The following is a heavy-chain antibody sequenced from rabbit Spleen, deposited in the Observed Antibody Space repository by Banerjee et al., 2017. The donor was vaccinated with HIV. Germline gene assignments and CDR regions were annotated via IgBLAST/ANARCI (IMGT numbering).Heavy chain of an antibody. CDR2: IDAGVKGTT. Sequence: VESGGGLVKPGASLTLICTASGFSFSSGYDMSWVRQAPGKGLEWIACIDAGVKGTTYYASWAKGRFAVSKTSPTTVTLQMTSLTAADMATYFCARDTGSSFSSYGMDLWGQGTLVTVS. J-gene: IGHJ6*01. D-gene: IGHD8-1*01. CDR1: GFSFSSGYD. V-gene: IGHV1S40*01. CDR3: ARDTGSSFSSYGMDL.